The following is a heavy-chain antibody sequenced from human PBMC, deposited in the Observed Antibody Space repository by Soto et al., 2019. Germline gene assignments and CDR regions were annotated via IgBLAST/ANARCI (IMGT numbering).Heavy chain of an antibody. J-gene: IGHJ6*02. V-gene: IGHV4-34*01. CDR3: SRGPRITIFGVVTNYHYYGMDV. CDR1: GGSFSGYY. Sequence: PSETLSLTCAVYGGSFSGYYWSWIRQPPGKGLEWIGEINHSGSTNYNPSLKSRVTISVDTSKNQFSLKLSSVTAADTAVYYCSRGPRITIFGVVTNYHYYGMDVWGQGTTVT. CDR2: INHSGST. D-gene: IGHD3-3*01.